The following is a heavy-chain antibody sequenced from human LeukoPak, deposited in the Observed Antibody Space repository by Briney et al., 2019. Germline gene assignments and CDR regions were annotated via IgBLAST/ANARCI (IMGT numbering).Heavy chain of an antibody. CDR1: GYNFTSYW. J-gene: IGHJ6*03. D-gene: IGHD3-22*01. CDR2: IYPGDSDT. Sequence: GESLKISCKGSGYNFTSYWIGWVRQVSGKGLEWMGIIYPGDSDTRYSPSFQGQVTISADKSISTAYLQWSSLKASDTAMYYCARTYYYDSSGYLGRDYYYYMDVWGKGTTVTVSS. V-gene: IGHV5-51*01. CDR3: ARTYYYDSSGYLGRDYYYYMDV.